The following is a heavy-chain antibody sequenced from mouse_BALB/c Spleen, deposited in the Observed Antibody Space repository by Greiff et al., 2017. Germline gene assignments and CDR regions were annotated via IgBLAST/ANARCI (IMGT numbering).Heavy chain of an antibody. V-gene: IGHV4-1*02. Sequence: EVKVIESGGGLVQPGGSLKLSCAASGFDFSRYWMSWVRQAPGKWLEWIGEINPDSSTINYTPSLKDKFIISRDNAKNTLYLQMSKVRSEDTALYYCARRGFYYAMDYWGQGTSVTVSS. CDR3: ARRGFYYAMDY. CDR1: GFDFSRYW. CDR2: INPDSSTI. J-gene: IGHJ4*01.